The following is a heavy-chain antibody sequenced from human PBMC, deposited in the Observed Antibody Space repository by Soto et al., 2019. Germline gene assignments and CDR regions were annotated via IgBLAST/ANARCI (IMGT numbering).Heavy chain of an antibody. J-gene: IGHJ4*01. CDR2: IIPILGTA. V-gene: IGHV1-69*16. Sequence: SVKVSCKASGGTYSSYSIRWVRQAPGQGLAWMGGIIPILGTAKYAQKVQGRATITTDESTSTAYMELRSLRSGDTAVYYSGRDHSRVGAKMSHQLVYWCQGTVLTVSS. CDR1: GGTYSSYS. D-gene: IGHD5-12*01. CDR3: GRDHSRVGAKMSHQLVY.